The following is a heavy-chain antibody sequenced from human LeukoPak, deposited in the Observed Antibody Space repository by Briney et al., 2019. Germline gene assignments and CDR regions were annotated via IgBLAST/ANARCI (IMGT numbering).Heavy chain of an antibody. Sequence: PSETLSLTCTVSGGSISSYYWSWIRQPRGKGLEWIGYVYNSGSTNYNPSLKSRVTISVDTSKNQFSLSLNSVTAADTAVYYCARDQGVVGAYFDYWGQGTLVTVSS. CDR2: VYNSGST. CDR1: GGSISSYY. J-gene: IGHJ4*02. V-gene: IGHV4-59*01. D-gene: IGHD1-26*01. CDR3: ARDQGVVGAYFDY.